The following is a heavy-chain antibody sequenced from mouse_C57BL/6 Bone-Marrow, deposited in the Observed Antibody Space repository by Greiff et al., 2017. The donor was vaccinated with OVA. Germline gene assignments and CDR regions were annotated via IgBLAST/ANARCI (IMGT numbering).Heavy chain of an antibody. Sequence: VKLQESGAELVRPGTSVKVSCKASGYAFTNYLIEWVKQRPGQGLEWIGVINPGSGGTNYNEKFKGKATLTADKSSSTAYMQLSSLTSEDSEVYFCARNDGYHWYFDVWGTGTTVTVSS. CDR3: ARNDGYHWYFDV. J-gene: IGHJ1*03. CDR1: GYAFTNYL. CDR2: INPGSGGT. D-gene: IGHD2-3*01. V-gene: IGHV1-54*01.